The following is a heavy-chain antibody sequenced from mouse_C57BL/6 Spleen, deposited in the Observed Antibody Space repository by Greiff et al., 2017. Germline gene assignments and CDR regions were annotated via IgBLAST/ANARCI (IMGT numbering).Heavy chain of an antibody. V-gene: IGHV1-61*01. J-gene: IGHJ4*01. CDR2: IYPSDSET. Sequence: VQLQQSGAELVRPGSSVKLSCKASGYTFTSYWMDWVKQRPGQGLEWIGNIYPSDSETHYNTTFKDKATLTVDKSSSTAYMQLSSLTSEDSAGYYWARTGSYYAMDYWGQGTSVTVSS. CDR3: ARTGSYYAMDY. CDR1: GYTFTSYW. D-gene: IGHD4-1*01.